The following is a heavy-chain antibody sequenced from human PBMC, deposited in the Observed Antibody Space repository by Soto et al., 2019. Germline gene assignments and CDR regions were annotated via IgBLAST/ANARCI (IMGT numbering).Heavy chain of an antibody. V-gene: IGHV4-4*07. CDR1: GGSISRYY. D-gene: IGHD6-13*01. J-gene: IGHJ6*02. CDR2: IYTSGST. CDR3: ASLWGYSRSWGPYYGMEV. Sequence: PEKLRDSSTVSGGSISRYYWSWIRQPAGKGLEWIGRIYTSGSTNYNPSLKSRVTMSVDTSKNQFSLKLSSVTAADTAVYYCASLWGYSRSWGPYYGMEVWGQGTTVT.